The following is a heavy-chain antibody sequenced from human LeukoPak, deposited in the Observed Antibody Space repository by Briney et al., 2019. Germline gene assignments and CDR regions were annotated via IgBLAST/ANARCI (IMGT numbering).Heavy chain of an antibody. CDR1: GFTFTSYA. CDR3: AKDVTGRDYAGDC. V-gene: IGHV3-23*01. Sequence: GGSLRLSCAASGFTFTSYAMSWVRQAPGKGLEWVSTIDHGGGATYYADSVKGRFTISRDNSESTLYLQMNSLRAEDTAVYYCAKDVTGRDYAGDCWGQGTLVTVSS. CDR2: IDHGGGAT. J-gene: IGHJ4*02. D-gene: IGHD4-23*01.